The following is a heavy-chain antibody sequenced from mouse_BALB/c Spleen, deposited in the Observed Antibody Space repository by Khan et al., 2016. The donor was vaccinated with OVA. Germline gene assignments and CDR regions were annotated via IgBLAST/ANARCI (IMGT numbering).Heavy chain of an antibody. V-gene: IGHV9-3*02. J-gene: IGHJ3*01. CDR3: ARGYCMYGSWFAY. Sequence: QIQLVQSGPELKKPGETVKISCKASGYTFTNYGMNWVKQAPGKGLKWMGWINTNTGEPTFADEFKERFAFSLETSASTAYLQVKSLKIEKTATYFCARGYCMYGSWFAYGGQGTLVTVSA. D-gene: IGHD2-14*01. CDR2: INTNTGEP. CDR1: GYTFTNYG.